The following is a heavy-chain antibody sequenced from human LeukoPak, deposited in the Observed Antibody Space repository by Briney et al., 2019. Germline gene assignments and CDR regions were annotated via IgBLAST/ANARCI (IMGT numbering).Heavy chain of an antibody. D-gene: IGHD4-17*01. CDR2: IIPIFGTA. Sequence: SVKVSCKTSGYTFTSSGISWVRQAPGQGLEWMGGIIPIFGTANYAQKFQGRVTITADESTSTAYMELSSLRSEDTAVYYCARGTTVATTFFDYWGQGTLVTVSS. CDR1: GYTFTSSG. CDR3: ARGTTVATTFFDY. V-gene: IGHV1-69*01. J-gene: IGHJ4*02.